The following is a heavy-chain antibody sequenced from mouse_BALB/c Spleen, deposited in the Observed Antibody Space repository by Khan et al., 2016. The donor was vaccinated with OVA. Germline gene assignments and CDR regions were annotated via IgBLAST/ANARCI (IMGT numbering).Heavy chain of an antibody. Sequence: QVQLQQSGAELAKPGASVKMSCTASGYTFTTYWMHWIKQRPGQGLEWIGYINPSTGYTAYNKNFKDKATLTADESSSTAYMQLNSLTSEDSAVDVCAIRGLYGIFPYWCQGTLVTVAA. CDR1: GYTFTTYW. CDR2: INPSTGYT. D-gene: IGHD2-10*02. CDR3: AIRGLYGIFPY. J-gene: IGHJ3*01. V-gene: IGHV1-7*01.